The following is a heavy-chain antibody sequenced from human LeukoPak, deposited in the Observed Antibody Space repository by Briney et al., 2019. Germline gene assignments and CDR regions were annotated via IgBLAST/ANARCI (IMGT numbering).Heavy chain of an antibody. D-gene: IGHD3-22*01. CDR1: GFTFDDYA. J-gene: IGHJ4*02. CDR2: ISWNSGSI. V-gene: IGHV3-9*01. Sequence: GGSLRLSCAASGFTFDDYAMHWVRQGPGKGLEWVSGISWNSGSIAYADSVKGRFTISRDNAKNFLYLQMNSLRAEDTALYYCAKDISHSSGYYFFDYWGQGTLVTVTS. CDR3: AKDISHSSGYYFFDY.